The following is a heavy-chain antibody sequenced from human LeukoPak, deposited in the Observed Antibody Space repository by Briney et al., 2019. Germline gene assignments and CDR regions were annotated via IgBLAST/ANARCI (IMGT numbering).Heavy chain of an antibody. D-gene: IGHD2-15*01. V-gene: IGHV4-34*01. CDR2: INHSGST. J-gene: IGHJ4*02. Sequence: PGGSLRLSCAASGFTFSSYSMNWVRQPPGKGLEWIGEINHSGSTNYNPSLKSRVTISVDTSKNQFSLKLSSVTAADTAVYYCARGRGVVVAATYKNYFVYWGQGTLVTVSS. CDR1: GFTFSSYS. CDR3: ARGRGVVVAATYKNYFVY.